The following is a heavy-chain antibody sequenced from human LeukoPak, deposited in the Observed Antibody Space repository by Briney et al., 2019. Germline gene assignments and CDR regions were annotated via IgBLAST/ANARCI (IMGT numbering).Heavy chain of an antibody. CDR1: GYTFTSYD. CDR2: MNPNSGNT. J-gene: IGHJ4*02. Sequence: GASVKVSCKASGYTFTSYDINWVRQATGQGLEWMGWMNPNSGNTGYAQKFQGRVTITRNTSISTAYMELSSLRSEDTAVYYCARVGNYLYYYDSSGPALDYWGQGTLVTVSS. D-gene: IGHD3-22*01. CDR3: ARVGNYLYYYDSSGPALDY. V-gene: IGHV1-8*03.